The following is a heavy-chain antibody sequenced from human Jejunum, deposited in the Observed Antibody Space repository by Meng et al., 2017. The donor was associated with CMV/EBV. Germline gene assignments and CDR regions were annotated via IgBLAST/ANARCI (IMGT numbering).Heavy chain of an antibody. J-gene: IGHJ4*02. V-gene: IGHV3-7*04. Sequence: LKISCAASGFNFKDYWMDWVRQAPGRGLEWEANIRYDGGERYYVNSVEGRFFIYRDNARNTLYLQMNSLRGDDSAIYYCTRALDYWGQGTPVTVSS. CDR2: IRYDGGER. CDR1: GFNFKDYW. CDR3: TRALDY.